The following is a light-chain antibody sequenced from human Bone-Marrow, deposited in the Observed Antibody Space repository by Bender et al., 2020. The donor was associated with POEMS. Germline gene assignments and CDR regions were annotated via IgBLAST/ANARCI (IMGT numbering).Light chain of an antibody. Sequence: QSALTQPASVSGSPGQSITISCTGSSRDVGGSDSVSWYQQHPGKAPKPLIYDVTKRPSGVPDRFSGSKSGNTASLTITGLHADDEADYYCCSYAGRYTLVFGGGTRLTVL. CDR3: CSYAGRYTLV. V-gene: IGLV2-11*01. CDR1: SRDVGGSDS. J-gene: IGLJ2*01. CDR2: DVT.